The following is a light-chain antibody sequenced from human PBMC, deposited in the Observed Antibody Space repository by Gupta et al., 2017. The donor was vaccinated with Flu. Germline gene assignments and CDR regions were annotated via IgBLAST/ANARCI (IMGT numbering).Light chain of an antibody. CDR2: EVS. J-gene: IGLJ3*02. CDR1: SSVYGGYNY. V-gene: IGLV2-14*01. Sequence: QSALTPPASVAGSPGQAISISCTGPSSVYGGYNYVSWYQQHPGKAPTLMIYEVSNRPSGVSNRFSGSKSGNTASLTIYGLQAEDEADYYCSSYTISSTWVFGGGTKLTVL. CDR3: SSYTISSTWV.